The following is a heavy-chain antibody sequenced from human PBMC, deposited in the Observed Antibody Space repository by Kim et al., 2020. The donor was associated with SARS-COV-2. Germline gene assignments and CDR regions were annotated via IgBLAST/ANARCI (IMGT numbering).Heavy chain of an antibody. Sequence: GGSLRLSCAASGFPFSTYGCHWVRQAPGKGLEWVAVIWSDGKEKYIGDSVKGRFTISRDNFKYTVNLQMTSLRAEDTAVYFCARDEGLTGYSPLNLWGQGTLVTVSS. CDR2: IWSDGKEK. J-gene: IGHJ4*02. CDR3: ARDEGLTGYSPLNL. CDR1: GFPFSTYG. V-gene: IGHV3-33*01. D-gene: IGHD3-9*01.